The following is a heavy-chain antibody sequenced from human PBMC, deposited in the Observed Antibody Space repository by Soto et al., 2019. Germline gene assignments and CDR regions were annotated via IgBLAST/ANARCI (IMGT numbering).Heavy chain of an antibody. J-gene: IGHJ6*03. CDR1: GGSFSGYY. CDR2: INHSGST. Sequence: SETLSLTCAVYGGSFSGYYWSWIRQPPGKGLEWIGEINHSGSTNYNPSLKSRVTISVDTSKNQFSLKLSSVTAADTAVYYCARVGSVVAGTGYYYYYMDVWGKGTTVTVS. D-gene: IGHD6-19*01. CDR3: ARVGSVVAGTGYYYYYMDV. V-gene: IGHV4-34*01.